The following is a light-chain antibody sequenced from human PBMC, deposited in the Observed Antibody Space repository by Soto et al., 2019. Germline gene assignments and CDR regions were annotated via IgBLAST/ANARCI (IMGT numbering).Light chain of an antibody. CDR3: QQYASSPPWT. Sequence: EIVLTQSPGTLSLSPGERATLSCRASQRVSSGYLGWYQQRPGQAPRLLLYGASNRAAGIPDRFSGRGSETDFALTISRLESEDFAVYYCQQYASSPPWTFGQGTKGEIK. CDR2: GAS. CDR1: QRVSSGY. J-gene: IGKJ1*01. V-gene: IGKV3-20*01.